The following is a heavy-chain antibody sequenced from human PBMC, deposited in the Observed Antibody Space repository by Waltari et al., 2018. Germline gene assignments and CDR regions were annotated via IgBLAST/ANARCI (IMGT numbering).Heavy chain of an antibody. CDR3: ARGAEYWYFDL. V-gene: IGHV4-59*01. CDR1: GFTFSSYA. Sequence: VQLLESGGGLVQPGGSLRLSCAASGFTFSSYAMSWIRQPPGKGLEWIGYIYYSGSTNYNPSLKSRVTISVDTSKNQFSLKLSSVTAADTAVYYCARGAEYWYFDLWGRGTLVTISS. J-gene: IGHJ2*01. CDR2: IYYSGST.